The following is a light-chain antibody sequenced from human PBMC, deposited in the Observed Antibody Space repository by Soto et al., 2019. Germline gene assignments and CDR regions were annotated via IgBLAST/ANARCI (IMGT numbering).Light chain of an antibody. V-gene: IGKV3-20*01. CDR2: GAS. J-gene: IGKJ1*01. CDR3: QQYGHSPWT. CDR1: QSVPNTF. Sequence: EVVLTQSPGILSLSPGERATLSCRASQSVPNTFLAWYQQRPGQSPRLLIYGASIRASGIPDSFIGSGSGTDFTLTISRLGPEDFAVYYCQQYGHSPWTFGQGTKVEIK.